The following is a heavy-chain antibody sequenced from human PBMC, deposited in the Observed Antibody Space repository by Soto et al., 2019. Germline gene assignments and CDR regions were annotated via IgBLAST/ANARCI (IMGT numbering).Heavy chain of an antibody. CDR2: IYYSGSI. J-gene: IGHJ6*02. CDR1: GGSISSDNYH. CDR3: AREDDGGDRDYYGLDV. V-gene: IGHV4-30-4*08. Sequence: QVQLQQSGPGLVKPSQTLSLTCTVSGGSISSDNYHWTWIRQSPGKGLEWIGYIYYSGSIFYNPSFKSRFTIAVDTYKNQFSLQLSSVTAAYTAVYFCAREDDGGDRDYYGLDVWGQGTTVTVSS. D-gene: IGHD2-21*02.